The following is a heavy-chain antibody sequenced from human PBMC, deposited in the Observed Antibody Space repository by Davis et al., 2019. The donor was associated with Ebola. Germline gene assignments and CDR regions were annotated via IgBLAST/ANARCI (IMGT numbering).Heavy chain of an antibody. Sequence: PSETLSLTCDTSGDTVSSIDGAWNWIRQSPSRGLEWLGRTYYNSKWYNDYAMSVKGRITINPDTSKNQFSLQLNSVTPEDTAVYYCARGFLRDGFDIWGQGTMITVSS. CDR1: GDTVSSIDGA. CDR2: TYYNSKWYN. V-gene: IGHV6-1*01. J-gene: IGHJ3*02. CDR3: ARGFLRDGFDI. D-gene: IGHD3-3*01.